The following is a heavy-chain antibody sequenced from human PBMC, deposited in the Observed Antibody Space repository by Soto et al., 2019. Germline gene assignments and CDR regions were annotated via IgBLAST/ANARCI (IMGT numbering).Heavy chain of an antibody. CDR3: ASRSSGWYFDY. V-gene: IGHV3-23*01. Sequence: GESLKISCAASGFTFSSYAMSWVRQAPGKGLEWVSAISGSGGSTYYADAVKGRFTISRDNSKNTLHLQMNSLRAEDTAVYYCASRSSGWYFDYWGQGTLVTVSS. CDR2: ISGSGGST. J-gene: IGHJ4*02. D-gene: IGHD6-19*01. CDR1: GFTFSSYA.